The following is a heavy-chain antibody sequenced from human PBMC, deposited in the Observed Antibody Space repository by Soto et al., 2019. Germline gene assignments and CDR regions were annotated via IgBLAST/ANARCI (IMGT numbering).Heavy chain of an antibody. CDR1: GFTFSSYA. CDR2: ISGGGGST. V-gene: IGHV3-23*01. CDR3: AKRISGWYEIDY. J-gene: IGHJ4*02. D-gene: IGHD6-19*01. Sequence: GGSLRLSFAASGFTFSSYAMSWVRQAPGKGLEWVSAISGGGGSTYYADSVKGRFTISRDNSKNTLYLQMNSPRAEDTAVYYCAKRISGWYEIDYWGQGTLVTVSS.